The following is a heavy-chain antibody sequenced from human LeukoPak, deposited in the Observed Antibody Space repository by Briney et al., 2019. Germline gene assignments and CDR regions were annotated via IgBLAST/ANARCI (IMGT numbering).Heavy chain of an antibody. D-gene: IGHD3-10*01. Sequence: ASVKVSCKVPGYTLTELSMHWVRQAPGKGLEWMGGFDPEDGEAIYAQKFQGRVTMTEDTSTGTAYMELSSLRSEDTAVYYRATVYYYGSGSLGSFDYWGQGTLVTVSS. CDR3: ATVYYYGSGSLGSFDY. CDR1: GYTLTELS. V-gene: IGHV1-24*01. J-gene: IGHJ4*02. CDR2: FDPEDGEA.